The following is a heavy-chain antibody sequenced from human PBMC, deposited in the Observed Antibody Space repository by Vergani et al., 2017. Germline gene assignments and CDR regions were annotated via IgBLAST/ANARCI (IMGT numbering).Heavy chain of an antibody. CDR2: ISYDGSNK. CDR1: GFTFSSYA. Sequence: QVQLVESGGGVVQPGRSLRLSCAASGFTFSSYAMPWVRQAPGKGLEWVAVISYDGSNKYYADSVTGRFTISRDNSKNTLYLQMNSLRAEDTAVYYCLTYDSSGYYVYWGQGTLVTVSS. V-gene: IGHV3-30*04. J-gene: IGHJ4*02. CDR3: LTYDSSGYYVY. D-gene: IGHD3-22*01.